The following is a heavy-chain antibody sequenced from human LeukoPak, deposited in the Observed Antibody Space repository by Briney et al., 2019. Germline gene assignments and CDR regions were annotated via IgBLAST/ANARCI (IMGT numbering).Heavy chain of an antibody. J-gene: IGHJ4*02. Sequence: PSETLSLTCTVSGGXISSGSYYWGWIRQSPGKGLEWIGTVYYSGSTYYNPSLKSRVTISVDTSKNQFSLKLTSVTAADTAVYYCARSKGAYTFDSWGQGTLVTASS. CDR2: VYYSGST. D-gene: IGHD4-11*01. V-gene: IGHV4-39*01. CDR1: GGXISSGSYY. CDR3: ARSKGAYTFDS.